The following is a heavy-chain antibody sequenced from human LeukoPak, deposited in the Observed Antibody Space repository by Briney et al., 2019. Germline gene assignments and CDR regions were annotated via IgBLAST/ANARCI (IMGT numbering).Heavy chain of an antibody. D-gene: IGHD5-12*01. CDR2: IYYSGST. CDR3: ARDVAGNTFDY. Sequence: PSETLSLTCTVSGGSIRSYYWSWIRQPPGKGLEWIAYIYYSGSTNYNPSLKSRVTISVDTSKNQFSLKLSSVTAADTAVYYCARDVAGNTFDYWGQGTLVTVSS. J-gene: IGHJ4*02. V-gene: IGHV4-59*12. CDR1: GGSIRSYY.